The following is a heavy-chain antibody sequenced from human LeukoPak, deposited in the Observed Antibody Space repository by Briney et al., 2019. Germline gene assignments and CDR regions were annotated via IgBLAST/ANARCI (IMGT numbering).Heavy chain of an antibody. CDR3: AKGPSVIDWLSTPILYYFDY. Sequence: GGSLRLSCAASGFTFSTYAMSWVRQAPGKGLEWVSTISEDVGKRTYYADSVKGRFTISRDNAKNSLYLQMNSLRAEDTALYYCAKGPSVIDWLSTPILYYFDYWGQGTLVTVSS. CDR1: GFTFSTYA. V-gene: IGHV3-23*01. J-gene: IGHJ4*02. D-gene: IGHD3-9*01. CDR2: ISEDVGKRT.